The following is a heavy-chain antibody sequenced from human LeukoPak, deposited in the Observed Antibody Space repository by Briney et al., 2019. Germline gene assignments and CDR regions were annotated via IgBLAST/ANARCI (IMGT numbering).Heavy chain of an antibody. CDR1: GFTFSSYG. CDR2: IWYDGSNK. CDR3: ARDLALVDY. V-gene: IGHV3-33*01. D-gene: IGHD3-16*01. Sequence: PGRSLRLSCAASGFTFSSYGMHWVRQAPGKGLEWVAVIWYDGSNKYYADSVEGRFTISRDNSKNTLYLQMNSLRAEDTAVYYCARDLALVDYWGQGTLVTVSS. J-gene: IGHJ4*02.